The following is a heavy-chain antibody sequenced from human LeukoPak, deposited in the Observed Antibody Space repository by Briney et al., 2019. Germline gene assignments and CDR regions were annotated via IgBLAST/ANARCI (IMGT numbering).Heavy chain of an antibody. Sequence: PGGSLRLSCAASGFTFSTYGMHWVRQAPGKGLEWVAFIRYDGSIKYYADSVKGRFTISRDNSKSTLYLQPNSLRAEDTALYYCAKVFGVAVAGTRGFFDYWGQGTLVTVSS. D-gene: IGHD6-19*01. CDR2: IRYDGSIK. CDR3: AKVFGVAVAGTRGFFDY. V-gene: IGHV3-30*02. J-gene: IGHJ4*02. CDR1: GFTFSTYG.